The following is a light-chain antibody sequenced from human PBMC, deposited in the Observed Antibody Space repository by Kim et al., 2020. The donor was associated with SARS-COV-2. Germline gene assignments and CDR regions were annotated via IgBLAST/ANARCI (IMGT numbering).Light chain of an antibody. Sequence: SYELTQPPSVSVAPGKTATITCEGNSIGSQNVNWYQQKPGQAPVLVIHYDSERPSGIPDRVSGSNSGNAATLTISRVEAGDEADYYCQVWDSSSDHVVFGGGTQLTV. CDR2: YDS. J-gene: IGLJ2*01. CDR1: SIGSQN. CDR3: QVWDSSSDHVV. V-gene: IGLV3-21*04.